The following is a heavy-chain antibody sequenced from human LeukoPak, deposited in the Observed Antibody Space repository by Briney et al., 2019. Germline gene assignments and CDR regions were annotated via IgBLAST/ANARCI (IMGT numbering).Heavy chain of an antibody. V-gene: IGHV3-7*03. CDR2: IKQDGSDA. Sequence: PGGSLRLSCAASGFTFSSYWMSWVRQAPGKGLEWVANIKQDGSDAYSVDSVKGRFTISRDNAKNSLYLEMNSLRVEDTAMYCCATSGYSGYGIDYWGQGTLVAVSS. J-gene: IGHJ4*02. CDR1: GFTFSSYW. CDR3: ATSGYSGYGIDY. D-gene: IGHD5-12*01.